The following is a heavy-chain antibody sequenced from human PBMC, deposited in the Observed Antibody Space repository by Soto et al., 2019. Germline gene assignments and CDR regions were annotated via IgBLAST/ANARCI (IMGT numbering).Heavy chain of an antibody. CDR2: IKPDGSEE. Sequence: EVQLVESGGGLVQPGGSLRLSCAASVFTFSPYWMSWVRQAPGKGLEWVANIKPDGSEEYYVDSVKGRFTISRDNAKNSLYVQMNSLRAEDAAVYYCARISTHSGTKFYFDYWGQGALVTVSS. J-gene: IGHJ4*02. CDR1: VFTFSPYW. CDR3: ARISTHSGTKFYFDY. D-gene: IGHD1-26*01. V-gene: IGHV3-7*05.